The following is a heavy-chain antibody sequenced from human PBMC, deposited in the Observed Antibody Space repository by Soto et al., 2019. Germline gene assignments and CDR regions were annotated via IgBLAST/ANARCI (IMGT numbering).Heavy chain of an antibody. J-gene: IGHJ2*01. V-gene: IGHV2-5*02. CDR2: IYWDDDK. CDR1: GFSLSTSGVG. D-gene: IGHD3-22*01. Sequence: QITLKESGPTVVKPTQTLTLTCTFSGFSLSTSGVGVGWIRQPPGKALEWLALIYWDDDKRYNSSLKSRLTITKDTSKNQVVLTMTNMDPVDTATYYCAHPYHDSSGYWWYFALGPWHPGHCLL. CDR3: AHPYHDSSGYWWYFA.